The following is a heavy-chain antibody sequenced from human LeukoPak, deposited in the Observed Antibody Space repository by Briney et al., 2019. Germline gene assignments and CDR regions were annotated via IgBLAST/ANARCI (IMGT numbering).Heavy chain of an antibody. CDR1: GGSISNYY. CDR3: ARGDIVATMSLDH. Sequence: SETLSLTCTVSGGSISNYYWNWIRQPAGQGLEWIGRIYSDGSTNYSPSLKSRVTLSVDTSKNQFSLNLRSVTAADTAVYYCARGDIVATMSLDHWGQGTLVTVSS. D-gene: IGHD5-12*01. J-gene: IGHJ4*02. V-gene: IGHV4-4*07. CDR2: IYSDGST.